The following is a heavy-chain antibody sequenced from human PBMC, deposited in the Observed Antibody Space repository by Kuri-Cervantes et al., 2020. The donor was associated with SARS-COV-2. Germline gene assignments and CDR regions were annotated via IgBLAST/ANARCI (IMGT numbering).Heavy chain of an antibody. Sequence: GGSLRLSCTVSGGSISSGDDYWTWMRQAPGKGLEWVPTISGSGGTTFYADSVKGRFTSSRDNSKNTLYLQMNSLRAEDTAVYYCAKDQNLDVVVVPAAWGQGSLVTVSS. CDR1: GGSISSGDDY. CDR3: AKDQNLDVVVVPAA. CDR2: ISGSGGTT. J-gene: IGHJ5*02. D-gene: IGHD2-15*01. V-gene: IGHV3-23*01.